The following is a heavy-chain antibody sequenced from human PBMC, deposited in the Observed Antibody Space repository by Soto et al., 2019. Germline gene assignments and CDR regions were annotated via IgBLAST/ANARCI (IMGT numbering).Heavy chain of an antibody. V-gene: IGHV1-18*04. CDR3: ARDQLHAVRYYDSSGYYYGWFAP. Sequence: QVQLVQSGAEVKKPGASVKVSCKASGYTFTSYGISWVRQAPGQGLEWIGWISAYNGNTNYARKLQGRVTMTTDTSTSTAYMELRSLRADDTAVYYCARDQLHAVRYYDSSGYYYGWFAPWGQGTLVTVSS. CDR2: ISAYNGNT. D-gene: IGHD3-22*01. J-gene: IGHJ5*02. CDR1: GYTFTSYG.